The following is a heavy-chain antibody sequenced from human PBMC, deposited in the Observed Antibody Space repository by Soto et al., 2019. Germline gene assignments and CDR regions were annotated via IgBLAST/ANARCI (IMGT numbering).Heavy chain of an antibody. V-gene: IGHV1-18*01. J-gene: IGHJ6*02. Sequence: QVQLVQSGAEVKKPGASVKVSCKASGYTFTSYGISWVRQAPGQGLEWMGGISAYNGNTNYAQKLQGRVTMTTDTSTSTAYMELRSLRSDDTAVYYCARDRSLLIAAAGYYYYYGMDVWGQGTTVTVSS. CDR3: ARDRSLLIAAAGYYYYYGMDV. CDR2: ISAYNGNT. CDR1: GYTFTSYG. D-gene: IGHD6-13*01.